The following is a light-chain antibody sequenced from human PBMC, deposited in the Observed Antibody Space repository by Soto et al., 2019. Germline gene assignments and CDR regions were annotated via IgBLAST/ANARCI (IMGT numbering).Light chain of an antibody. CDR3: QSYDSGLNALV. V-gene: IGLV1-40*01. Sequence: QLVLTQPPSVSGAPGQRVTISCTGSSSNIGAGFEVHWYQQLPGTAPKLLIYGNNNRPSGVPDRFSGSKSGTSASLAITGLQAEDEADYYCQSYDSGLNALVFGRGTKLTVL. J-gene: IGLJ3*02. CDR1: SSNIGAGFE. CDR2: GNN.